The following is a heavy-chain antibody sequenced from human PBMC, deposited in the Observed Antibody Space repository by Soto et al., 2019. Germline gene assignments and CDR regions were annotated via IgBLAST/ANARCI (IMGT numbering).Heavy chain of an antibody. J-gene: IGHJ4*02. CDR1: GFSLSTSRMG. V-gene: IGHV2-5*02. CDR3: ERMGPNRYYFDY. CDR2: IYWDDDK. Sequence: SGPTLVNPTQTLTLTCTLSGFSLSTSRMGVAWIRQPPGKALEWLAVIYWDDDKRYSPSLNTRLTITKDTSKNQVVLTLTNMDPVDTATYYCERMGPNRYYFDYWGQGTLVTVS.